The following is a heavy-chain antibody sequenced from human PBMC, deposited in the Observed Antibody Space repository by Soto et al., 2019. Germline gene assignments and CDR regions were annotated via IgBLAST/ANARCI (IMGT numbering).Heavy chain of an antibody. V-gene: IGHV3-21*04. D-gene: IGHD6-13*01. CDR1: GFTFSSYS. CDR3: GKASAGSSWLYNWFDP. CDR2: ISSSSSYI. Sequence: GGSLRLSCAASGFTFSSYSMNWVRQAPGKGLEWVSSISSSSSYIYYADSVKGRFTISRDNAKNSLYLQMNSLRAEDTAVYYCGKASAGSSWLYNWFDPWGQGTLGTVSS. J-gene: IGHJ5*02.